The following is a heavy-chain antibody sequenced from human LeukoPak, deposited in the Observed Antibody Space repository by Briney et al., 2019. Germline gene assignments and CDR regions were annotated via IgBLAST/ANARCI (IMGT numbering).Heavy chain of an antibody. CDR1: GGSISSNSYY. Sequence: SETLSLTCAVSGGSISSNSYYWGWIRQPPGKGLEWIGSIYYSGSTYYNPSLKSRVTISVDTSRNQFSLKLSSVTAADTAVYYCARTRYYYNSRSYGAPYYFDYWGQGTLVTVSS. J-gene: IGHJ4*02. V-gene: IGHV4-39*01. D-gene: IGHD3-10*01. CDR3: ARTRYYYNSRSYGAPYYFDY. CDR2: IYYSGST.